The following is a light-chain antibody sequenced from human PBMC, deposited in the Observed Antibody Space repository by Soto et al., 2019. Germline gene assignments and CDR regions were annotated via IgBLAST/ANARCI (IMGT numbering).Light chain of an antibody. Sequence: SVLTQPASVSGSAGQSIAISCTGTSSDVGGYNYVSWYQQHPGKAPKLLLSEVSKRPSGVSDRFSGSKSGNTASLTISGLQPQDEADYYCSSFTSAYTFVFGTGTKVTVL. CDR1: SSDVGGYNY. V-gene: IGLV2-14*01. CDR2: EVS. CDR3: SSFTSAYTFV. J-gene: IGLJ1*01.